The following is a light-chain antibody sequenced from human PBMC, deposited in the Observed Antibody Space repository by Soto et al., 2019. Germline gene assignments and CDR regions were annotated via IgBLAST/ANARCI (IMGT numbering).Light chain of an antibody. CDR2: TGS. J-gene: IGKJ4*01. V-gene: IGKV1-12*01. CDR3: QQTHTFPLT. Sequence: DIQMTQSPSSVSASVGDRVAMTCRASQRISSWLAWYQQRPWEAPKVLIYTGSILQVGVPSRFSGSGSGTDFILTIDNLQPEDFATYYCQQTHTFPLTLGGGTKVEIK. CDR1: QRISSW.